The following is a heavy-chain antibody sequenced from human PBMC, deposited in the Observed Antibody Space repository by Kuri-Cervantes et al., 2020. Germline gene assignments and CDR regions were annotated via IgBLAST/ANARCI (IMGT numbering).Heavy chain of an antibody. V-gene: IGHV3-9*01. CDR2: ISWNSGTI. D-gene: IGHD4-17*01. J-gene: IGHJ3*02. CDR3: AREDYGDSRTTFDI. Sequence: SLKISCAASGFIFHDYAMHWVRQTPGKDLEWVSSISWNSGTIVYADSVKGRFTISRDNAKNSLYLQMNSLRAEDTAVYYCAREDYGDSRTTFDIWGQGTMVTVSS. CDR1: GFIFHDYA.